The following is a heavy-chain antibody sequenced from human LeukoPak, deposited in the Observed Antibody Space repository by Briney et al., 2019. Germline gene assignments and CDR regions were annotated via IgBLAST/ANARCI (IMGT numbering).Heavy chain of an antibody. Sequence: GGSLRLSCVSSGFTFSNYGMHWVRQAPGKGLEWVALIWHDGSNKYYADSVRGRVTISRDNSKNTVYLQMNSLTAEDTGVYYCAKDGDAYIEYYYYYYMDVWGKGTTVTVSS. CDR1: GFTFSNYG. CDR2: IWHDGSNK. J-gene: IGHJ6*03. CDR3: AKDGDAYIEYYYYYYMDV. V-gene: IGHV3-33*06. D-gene: IGHD5-24*01.